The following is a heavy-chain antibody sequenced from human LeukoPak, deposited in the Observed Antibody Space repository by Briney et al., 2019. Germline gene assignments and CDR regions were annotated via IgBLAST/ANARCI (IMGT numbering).Heavy chain of an antibody. Sequence: LRLSRADWRCTFNGKSVDWGGRGPGKKIERVSAISGSGRSTYYPYSVKCRFTLSRHNSKNSLYLQMNRLRAEDTAVYYCAKAIVVVVAAKSYYYFGMYVWGKGTTVTV. CDR3: AKAIVVVVAAKSYYYFGMYV. J-gene: IGHJ6*04. V-gene: IGHV3-23*01. CDR2: ISGSGRST. D-gene: IGHD2-15*01. CDR1: RCTFNGKS.